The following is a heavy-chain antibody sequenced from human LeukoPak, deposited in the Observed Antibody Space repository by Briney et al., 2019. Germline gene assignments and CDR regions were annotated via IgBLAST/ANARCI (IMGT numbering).Heavy chain of an antibody. CDR3: ARGQPPSYYDMDV. V-gene: IGHV3-33*08. Sequence: PGGSLRLSCAASGFTFSTYVMHWVRQAPGKGLEWVAVIWSDGSTKYYADSVKGRFTISRDNSKNTLYLQMNSLRAEDTAVYYCARGQPPSYYDMDVWGQGTTVTVSS. D-gene: IGHD6-13*01. J-gene: IGHJ6*02. CDR1: GFTFSTYV. CDR2: IWSDGSTK.